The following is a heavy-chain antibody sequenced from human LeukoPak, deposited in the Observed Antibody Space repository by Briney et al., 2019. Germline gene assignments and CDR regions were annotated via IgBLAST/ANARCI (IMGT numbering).Heavy chain of an antibody. V-gene: IGHV3-48*04. Sequence: PGGSLRLSCAASGFTFSSYSMNWVRQAPGKGLEWVSYISSSSSTIYYADSVKGRFTISRDNAKNSLYLQMNSLRAEDMALYYCAKDAQGDAFDIWGQGTMVTVSS. CDR1: GFTFSSYS. CDR3: AKDAQGDAFDI. CDR2: ISSSSSTI. J-gene: IGHJ3*02.